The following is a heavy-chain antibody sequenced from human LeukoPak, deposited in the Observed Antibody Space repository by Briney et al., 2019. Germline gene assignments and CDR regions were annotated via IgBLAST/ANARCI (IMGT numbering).Heavy chain of an antibody. V-gene: IGHV1-2*02. J-gene: IGHJ4*02. D-gene: IGHD2-2*01. CDR1: GYTFIDYF. CDR2: INPNSGAT. Sequence: ASVKVSCKSSGYTFIDYFIHWVRQAPGQGLEWMGWINPNSGATKYAQKFQGRVSMTRDTSINTAYMDLTNLRSDDTAIFYCARVKKLMPEFEFWGQGTLVTVSS. CDR3: ARVKKLMPEFEF.